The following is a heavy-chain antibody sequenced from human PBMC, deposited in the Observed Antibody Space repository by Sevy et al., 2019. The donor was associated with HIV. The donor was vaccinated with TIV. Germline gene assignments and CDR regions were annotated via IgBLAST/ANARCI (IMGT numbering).Heavy chain of an antibody. Sequence: SETLSLTCTVSGGSISSGGYYWSWIRQHPGKGLEWIGYIYYSGSTYYNPSLKSRVTITVDTSKNQFSLKLSSVTAADTAVYYCARSQYYDFWGGPFDYWGQGTLVTVSS. J-gene: IGHJ4*02. D-gene: IGHD3-3*01. V-gene: IGHV4-31*03. CDR1: GGSISSGGYY. CDR3: ARSQYYDFWGGPFDY. CDR2: IYYSGST.